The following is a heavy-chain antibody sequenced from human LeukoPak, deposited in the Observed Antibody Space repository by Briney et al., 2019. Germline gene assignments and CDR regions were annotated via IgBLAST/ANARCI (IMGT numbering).Heavy chain of an antibody. CDR1: GGSISSSSYY. D-gene: IGHD3-22*01. CDR3: ARRRALGYYDSGGYFPAFDY. V-gene: IGHV4-39*01. J-gene: IGHJ4*02. CDR2: IYYSGST. Sequence: SETLSLTCTVSGGSISSSSYYWGWIRQPPGKGLEWIGSIYYSGSTYYNPSLKSRVTISVDTSKNQFSLKLSSVTAADTAVYYCARRRALGYYDSGGYFPAFDYWGQGTLVTVSS.